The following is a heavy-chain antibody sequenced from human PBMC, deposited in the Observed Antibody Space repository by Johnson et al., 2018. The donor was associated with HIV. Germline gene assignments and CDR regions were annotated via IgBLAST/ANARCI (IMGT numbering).Heavy chain of an antibody. CDR1: GFTVSSNY. J-gene: IGHJ3*02. V-gene: IGHV3-66*01. Sequence: EKLVESGGGLVQPGGSLRLSCTASGFTVSSNYMTWVRQAPGTGLEWVSTIYSDGGTYHADSVRGRFTISRDSSTNTVYLQMNSLRVEDTAVYYCARVKGSTMFGVVRPHGAFDIWGQGTMVTVSS. D-gene: IGHD3-3*01. CDR3: ARVKGSTMFGVVRPHGAFDI. CDR2: IYSDGGT.